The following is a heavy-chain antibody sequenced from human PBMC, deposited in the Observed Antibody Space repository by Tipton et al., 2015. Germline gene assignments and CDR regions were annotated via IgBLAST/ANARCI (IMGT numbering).Heavy chain of an antibody. CDR3: ARDDHQLDAFDI. J-gene: IGHJ3*02. D-gene: IGHD1-1*01. CDR1: GGSISSYY. V-gene: IGHV4-59*01. CDR2: IYYSGST. Sequence: TLSLTCTVSGGSISSYYWSWIRQPPGKGLEWIGYIYYSGSTNYNPSLKSRVSISLDTSKNHFSLSLTSVTAADTAIYYCARDDHQLDAFDIWGQGTMVTVSS.